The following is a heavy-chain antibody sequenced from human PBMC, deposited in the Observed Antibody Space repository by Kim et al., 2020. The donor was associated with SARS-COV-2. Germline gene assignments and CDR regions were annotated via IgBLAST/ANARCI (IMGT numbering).Heavy chain of an antibody. J-gene: IGHJ5*02. Sequence: SETLSLTCTVSGGSISSSSYYWGWIRQPPGKGLEWIGSIYYSGSTYYNPSLKSRVTISVDTSKNQFSLKLSSVTAADTAVYYCAREPLNSGWFDPWGQGTLVTVSS. V-gene: IGHV4-39*07. CDR2: IYYSGST. CDR3: AREPLNSGWFDP. D-gene: IGHD3-10*01. CDR1: GGSISSSSYY.